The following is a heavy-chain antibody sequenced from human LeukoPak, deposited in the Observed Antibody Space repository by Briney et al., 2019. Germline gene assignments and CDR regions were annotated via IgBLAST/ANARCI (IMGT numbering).Heavy chain of an antibody. V-gene: IGHV1-69*06. D-gene: IGHD2-21*02. CDR2: IIPIFGTA. CDR1: GGTFSNYT. Sequence: ASVKVSCKTSGGTFSNYTISWVRQAPGQGLEWMGGIIPIFGTANYAQKFQGKVTITADKSTSTAYMDLSSLRFEDTAVYYCARTYCGGDCYSSRGWFDTWGQGTLVTVSS. CDR3: ARTYCGGDCYSSRGWFDT. J-gene: IGHJ5*02.